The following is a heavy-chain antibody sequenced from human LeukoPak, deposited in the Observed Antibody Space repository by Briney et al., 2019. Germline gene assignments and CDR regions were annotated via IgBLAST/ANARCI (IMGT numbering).Heavy chain of an antibody. Sequence: GGSLRLSCVASGFSFSTYWMHWVRQAPGKGLEWVGRIRSKAKNYATVYAPSVRGRFTISRDDSNNTIYLQMNSLKIEDTAVYYCTRPGGSSSDYWGQGTLVTVSS. D-gene: IGHD6-13*01. V-gene: IGHV3-73*01. J-gene: IGHJ4*02. CDR2: IRSKAKNYAT. CDR3: TRPGGSSSDY. CDR1: GFSFSTYW.